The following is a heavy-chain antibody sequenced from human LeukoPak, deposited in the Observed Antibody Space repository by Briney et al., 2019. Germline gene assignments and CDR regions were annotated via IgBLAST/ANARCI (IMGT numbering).Heavy chain of an antibody. V-gene: IGHV4-39*01. D-gene: IGHD5-12*01. CDR2: IYYSGST. CDR3: ARSSSLRFAYDYYYMDV. CDR1: GGSISSSSYY. Sequence: PSETLSLTCTVSGGSISSSSYYWGWIRQPPGKGLEWIGSIYYSGSTYYNPSLKSRVTISVDTSKNQFSLKLSSVTAADTAVYYCARSSSLRFAYDYYYMDVWGKETTVTVSS. J-gene: IGHJ6*03.